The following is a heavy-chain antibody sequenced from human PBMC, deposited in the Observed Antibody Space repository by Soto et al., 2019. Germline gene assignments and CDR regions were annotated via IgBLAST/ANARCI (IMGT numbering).Heavy chain of an antibody. V-gene: IGHV4-31*03. CDR2: IYYSGST. D-gene: IGHD6-6*01. Sequence: LSLTCTVSGGSISSGGYYWSWIRQHPGKGLEWIGYIYYSGSTYYNPSLKSRVTISVDTSKNQFSLKLSSVTAADTAVYYCARDSIAARRYYYYYGMDVWGQGTTVTVSS. J-gene: IGHJ6*02. CDR3: ARDSIAARRYYYYYGMDV. CDR1: GGSISSGGYY.